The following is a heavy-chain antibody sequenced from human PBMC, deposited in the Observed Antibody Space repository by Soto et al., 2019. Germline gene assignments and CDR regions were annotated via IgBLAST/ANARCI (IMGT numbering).Heavy chain of an antibody. V-gene: IGHV4-34*01. D-gene: IGHD6-13*01. J-gene: IGHJ5*02. CDR1: GGSFSGYY. Sequence: QVQLQQWGAGLLKPSETLSLTCAVYGGSFSGYYWSWIRQPPGKGLEWIGEINHSGSTNYNPSLKSRVTISVDTSKDQFSLKLSSVTAADTAVYYCSTGRLVSHLSWYYYNIRENWFDPWGLGTLVTVSS. CDR3: STGRLVSHLSWYYYNIRENWFDP. CDR2: INHSGST.